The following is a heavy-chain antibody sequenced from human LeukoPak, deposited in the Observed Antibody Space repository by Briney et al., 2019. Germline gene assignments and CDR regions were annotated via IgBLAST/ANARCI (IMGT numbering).Heavy chain of an antibody. CDR3: ARANPSFYGDYITNFDY. J-gene: IGHJ4*02. CDR1: GSPFIRYG. Sequence: GGSLRLSCAASGSPFIRYGMSWIRQAPGKGLEWVSSISGGGGTRTYYADSVRGRFTVSRDNSKNTLYLQMNSLRPEDTAVHYCARANPSFYGDYITNFDYWGQGTLVTVSS. V-gene: IGHV3-23*01. CDR2: ISGGGGTRT. D-gene: IGHD4-17*01.